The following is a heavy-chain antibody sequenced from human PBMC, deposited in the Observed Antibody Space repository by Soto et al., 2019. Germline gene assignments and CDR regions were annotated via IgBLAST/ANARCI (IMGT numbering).Heavy chain of an antibody. CDR2: IWYGGIKR. D-gene: IGHD3-9*01. CDR1: GFKFNTYG. V-gene: IGHV3-33*08. J-gene: IGHJ4*02. Sequence: PGGSLRLSCEGSGFKFNTYGMHWVRQTPGKGLEWVAVIWYGGIKRHYADSVKGRFTISRDNAKNTLYLQMNSRRVDDTAVYFCVRDEGATEGVPFDVWGRGTLVTVSS. CDR3: VRDEGATEGVPFDV.